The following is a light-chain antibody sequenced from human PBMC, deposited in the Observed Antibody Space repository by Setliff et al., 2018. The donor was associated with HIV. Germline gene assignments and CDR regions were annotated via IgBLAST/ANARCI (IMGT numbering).Light chain of an antibody. CDR1: SSDVVGYNY. Sequence: QSVLAQPASVSGSTGQSFTISCTGTSSDVVGYNYVSLYQQHPGNAPKLMIYYVSNRPSGISNRFSGSNSGNTASLTISGLQAEADSDYSCTSYTTSSAYVFGTGTKVTVL. J-gene: IGLJ1*01. CDR3: TSYTTSSAYV. CDR2: YVS. V-gene: IGLV2-14*03.